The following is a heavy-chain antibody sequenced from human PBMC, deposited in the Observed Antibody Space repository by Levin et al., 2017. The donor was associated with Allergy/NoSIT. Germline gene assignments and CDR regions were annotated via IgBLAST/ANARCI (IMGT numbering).Heavy chain of an antibody. CDR1: GFTFGDYA. J-gene: IGHJ6*03. V-gene: IGHV3-49*03. Sequence: PGGSLRLSCTASGFTFGDYAMSWFRQAPGKGLEWVGFIRSKAYGGTTEYAASVKGRFTISRDDSKSIAYLQMNSLKTEDTAVYYCSCTMVRGVIDYYYYYMDVWGKGTTVTVSS. D-gene: IGHD3-10*01. CDR3: SCTMVRGVIDYYYYYMDV. CDR2: IRSKAYGGTT.